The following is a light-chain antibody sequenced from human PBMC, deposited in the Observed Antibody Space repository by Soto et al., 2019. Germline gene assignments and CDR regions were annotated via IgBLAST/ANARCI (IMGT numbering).Light chain of an antibody. CDR3: QQRSSWPST. V-gene: IGKV3-11*01. Sequence: EIVLTQSPVTLSLSPGERATLSCRASQSVSSYLAWYQQQPGQAPRLLIYDASNRATGIPARFSGSGSGTDFTLTISSLEPEDLAVYYCQQRSSWPSTFGGGTKVEIK. CDR2: DAS. J-gene: IGKJ4*01. CDR1: QSVSSY.